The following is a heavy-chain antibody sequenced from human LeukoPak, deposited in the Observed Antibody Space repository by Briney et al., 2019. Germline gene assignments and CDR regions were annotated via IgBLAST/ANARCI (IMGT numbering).Heavy chain of an antibody. CDR1: AGSFSGYY. D-gene: IGHD2-15*01. CDR3: ARERVIATTYDAFDI. V-gene: IGHV4-59*01. Sequence: PSETLSLTCTVSAGSFSGYYWTWIRQPPGKGLEWIGNIYYTGNTDYNRSLKSRVTISIDTSKNQFSLKLSSVTAADTALYYCARERVIATTYDAFDIWGQGTMVTVSS. J-gene: IGHJ3*02. CDR2: IYYTGNT.